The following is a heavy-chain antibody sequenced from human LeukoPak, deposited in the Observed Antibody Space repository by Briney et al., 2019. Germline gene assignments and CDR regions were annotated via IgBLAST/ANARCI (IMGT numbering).Heavy chain of an antibody. Sequence: SETLSLTCTVSGGSVSSTSYSWGWIRQPPGKGLEWIGSIYYNGDTYYNPSLKSRVTMSVDTSKNQFSLNLSSVTAADTALYYCARHRAHSDHIAYWGQGTLVTVPS. CDR1: GGSVSSTSYS. J-gene: IGHJ4*02. CDR2: IYYNGDT. D-gene: IGHD5-18*01. CDR3: ARHRAHSDHIAY. V-gene: IGHV4-39*01.